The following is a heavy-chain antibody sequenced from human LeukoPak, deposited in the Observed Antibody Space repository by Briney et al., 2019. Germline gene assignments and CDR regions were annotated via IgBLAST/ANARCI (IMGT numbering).Heavy chain of an antibody. J-gene: IGHJ4*02. D-gene: IGHD3-10*01. CDR2: IYNSGST. V-gene: IGHV4-4*07. CDR3: ARGDYYYASGSYYKGPVDY. Sequence: SETLSLTCTVSGGSISSYYWSWIRQPAGKGLEWIGRIYNSGSTNYNPSLKSRVTMSVDTSKNQFSLKLSSVTAADTAVYYCARGDYYYASGSYYKGPVDYWGQGTLVTVS. CDR1: GGSISSYY.